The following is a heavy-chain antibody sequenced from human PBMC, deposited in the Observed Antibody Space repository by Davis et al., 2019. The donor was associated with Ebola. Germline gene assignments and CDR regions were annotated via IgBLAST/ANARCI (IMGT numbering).Heavy chain of an antibody. D-gene: IGHD3-16*01. CDR1: GFTFSSYA. Sequence: GGSLRLSCAASGFTFSSYAMSWVRQAPGKGLEWVSAISGSGGSTYYADSVKGRFTISRDNSKNTLYLQMNSLRAEDTAVYYCARDDDYVWGSYFDYWGQGTLVTVSS. J-gene: IGHJ4*02. CDR2: ISGSGGST. CDR3: ARDDDYVWGSYFDY. V-gene: IGHV3-23*01.